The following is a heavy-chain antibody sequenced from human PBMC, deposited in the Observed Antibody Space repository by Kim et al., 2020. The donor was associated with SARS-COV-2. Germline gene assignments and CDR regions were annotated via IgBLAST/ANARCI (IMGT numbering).Heavy chain of an antibody. CDR3: AGWDYSDNAGLVF. V-gene: IGHV4-59*13. D-gene: IGHD4-4*01. CDR2: FYRSGST. CDR1: GAPISGYY. J-gene: IGHJ4*02. Sequence: SETLSLTCTVSGAPISGYYWIWIRQPPGKGLEWIGTFYRSGSTSSNPSLKSRVTTSADTSRHQFSLQLSSVTAADTALYYCAGWDYSDNAGLVFWGQGT.